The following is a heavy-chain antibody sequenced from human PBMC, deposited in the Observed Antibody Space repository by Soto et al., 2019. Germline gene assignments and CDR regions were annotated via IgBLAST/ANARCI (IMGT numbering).Heavy chain of an antibody. J-gene: IGHJ4*02. Sequence: EVQLVESGGGLVQPGGSLRLSCAASGFTFSSYAMHWVRQAPGKGLEYVSAISSNGGSTYYANSVKGRFTISRDNSKNTLYLQMGSLRAEDMAVYYCARGRGGYDQYYFDYWGQGTLVTVSS. CDR1: GFTFSSYA. V-gene: IGHV3-64*01. CDR2: ISSNGGST. D-gene: IGHD5-12*01. CDR3: ARGRGGYDQYYFDY.